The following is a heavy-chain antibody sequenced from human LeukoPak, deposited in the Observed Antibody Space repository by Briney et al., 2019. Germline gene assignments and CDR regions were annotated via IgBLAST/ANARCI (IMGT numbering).Heavy chain of an antibody. CDR1: GCTFSSYA. CDR2: ISSSSSYT. D-gene: IGHD1-1*01. V-gene: IGHV3-48*02. CDR3: AKDRGVTTRPRGYFDN. J-gene: IGHJ4*02. Sequence: GGSLRLSCAASGCTFSSYAMSWVRQAPGKGLEWVSYISSSSSYTNYADSVKGRFTISRDNAKNSLFLQMNSLRDEDTAVYYCAKDRGVTTRPRGYFDNWGQGTLVTVSS.